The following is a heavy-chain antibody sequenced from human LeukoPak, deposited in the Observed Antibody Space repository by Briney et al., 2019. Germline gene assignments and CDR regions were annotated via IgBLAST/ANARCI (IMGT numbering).Heavy chain of an antibody. CDR2: IIPIIATA. Sequence: ASVKVSCKASGGTFSSYAISWVRQAPGQGLEWMGGIIPIIATANYAQKFQGRVTITADKSTSTAYMELRSLRSEDTAVYYCARDNSVEDTAWWFDPWGQGTLVTVSS. D-gene: IGHD4-23*01. V-gene: IGHV1-69*06. CDR1: GGTFSSYA. J-gene: IGHJ5*02. CDR3: ARDNSVEDTAWWFDP.